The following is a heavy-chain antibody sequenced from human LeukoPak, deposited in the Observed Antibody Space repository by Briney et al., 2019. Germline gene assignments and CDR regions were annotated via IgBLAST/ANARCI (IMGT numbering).Heavy chain of an antibody. Sequence: GGSLRLSCAASGFTFSSYGMHWVRQAPGKGLEWVAVISYDGSNKYYADSVKGRFTISRDNSKNTLYLQMNSLRAEDTAVYYCARDENCSSTSCSSYAFDIWGQGTMVTVSS. V-gene: IGHV3-30*03. CDR2: ISYDGSNK. D-gene: IGHD2-2*01. CDR3: ARDENCSSTSCSSYAFDI. CDR1: GFTFSSYG. J-gene: IGHJ3*02.